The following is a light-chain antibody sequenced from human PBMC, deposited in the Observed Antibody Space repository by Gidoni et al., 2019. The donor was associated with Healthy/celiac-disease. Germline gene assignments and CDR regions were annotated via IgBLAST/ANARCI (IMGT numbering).Light chain of an antibody. CDR1: QSVSSY. CDR2: DAS. Sequence: VFTQSPATLSLSPGERATLSCRASQSVSSYLAWYQQKPGQAPRLLIYDASNRATGIPARFSGSGSGTDFTLTISSLEPEDFAVYYCQQRSNWPPITFGQGTRLEIK. J-gene: IGKJ5*01. V-gene: IGKV3-11*01. CDR3: QQRSNWPPIT.